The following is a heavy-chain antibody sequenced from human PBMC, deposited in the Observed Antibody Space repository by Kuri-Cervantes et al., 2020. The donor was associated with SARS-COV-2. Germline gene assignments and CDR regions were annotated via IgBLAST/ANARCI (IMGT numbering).Heavy chain of an antibody. CDR3: ARDPAWTGDGP. CDR2: INLNTDGT. D-gene: IGHD3/OR15-3a*01. V-gene: IGHV1-2*02. Sequence: ASVKVSCKASGYTFTGYYIHWVRQAPGQGLEWMGWINLNTDGTHYAQNFQGRVTVTRDTSISTAYMELSRLRSDDTAVYYCARDPAWTGDGPWGQGTLVTVSS. J-gene: IGHJ5*02. CDR1: GYTFTGYY.